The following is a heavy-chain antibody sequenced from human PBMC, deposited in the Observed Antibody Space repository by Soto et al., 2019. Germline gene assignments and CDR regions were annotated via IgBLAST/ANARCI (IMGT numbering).Heavy chain of an antibody. CDR3: ARGVGFCSGGTCYRYYYGMGV. CDR2: IYYTGST. CDR1: GGSISSYY. D-gene: IGHD2-15*01. J-gene: IGHJ6*02. V-gene: IGHV4-59*01. Sequence: ETLSLTCIVSGGSISSYYWSWIRQPPGKGLEWIGYIYYTGSTNYNPSLKSRVTISVDTSKNQFSLKLSSVTAADTAMYYCARGVGFCSGGTCYRYYYGMGVWGQGTTVTVSS.